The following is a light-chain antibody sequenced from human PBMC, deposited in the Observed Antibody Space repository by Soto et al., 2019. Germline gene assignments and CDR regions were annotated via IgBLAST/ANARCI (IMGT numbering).Light chain of an antibody. Sequence: EIVMTQSPATQSVSPGERATLSGRASESASTNLAWYQQRPGQAPWLLIYATSTRATGIPARFTGSGSGTEFTLTISSLQSEDFAVYYCQQYNKWPLTFGGGTKVEIK. CDR1: ESASTN. J-gene: IGKJ4*01. CDR2: ATS. V-gene: IGKV3-15*01. CDR3: QQYNKWPLT.